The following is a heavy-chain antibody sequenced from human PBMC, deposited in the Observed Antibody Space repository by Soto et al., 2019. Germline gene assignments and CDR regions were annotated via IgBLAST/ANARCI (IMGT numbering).Heavy chain of an antibody. Sequence: PSETLSLTCTVSGGSISSGDYYWSWIRQPPGKGLEWIGYIYYSGSTYYNPSLKSRVTISVDTSKNQFSLKLSSMTAADTAVYYCARRDSMIVVGQNAFDIWGQGTMVTVSS. CDR2: IYYSGST. CDR3: ARRDSMIVVGQNAFDI. V-gene: IGHV4-30-4*01. CDR1: GGSISSGDYY. D-gene: IGHD3-22*01. J-gene: IGHJ3*02.